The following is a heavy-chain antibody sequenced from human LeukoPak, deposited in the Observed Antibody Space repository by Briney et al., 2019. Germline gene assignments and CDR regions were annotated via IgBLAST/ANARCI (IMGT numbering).Heavy chain of an antibody. J-gene: IGHJ4*02. D-gene: IGHD6-13*01. CDR1: GYTFTGYY. CDR3: ARGIGRSSWYDDY. V-gene: IGHV1-2*02. Sequence: GASVKVSCKASGYTFTGYYMHWVRQAPGQGLEWMGWINPNSGGTNYAQKFQGRVTMTRDTSISTAYMELSRLRSDDTAVYYCARGIGRSSWYDDYWGQGTLVTVSS. CDR2: INPNSGGT.